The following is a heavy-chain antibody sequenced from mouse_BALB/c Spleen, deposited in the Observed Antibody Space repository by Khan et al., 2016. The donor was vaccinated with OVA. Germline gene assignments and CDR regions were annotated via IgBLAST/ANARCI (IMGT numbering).Heavy chain of an antibody. J-gene: IGHJ1*01. CDR2: INTYTGQP. D-gene: IGHD4-1*02. Sequence: QIQLVQSGPELKKPGETVKISCKASGYTFTNYGMNWVKQAPGKGLKWMGWINTYTGQPTYADDFKGRFAFSLETSASTASLQNNNLRNEVTATYFCARSNSYWYFDVWGAGTTVTVSS. V-gene: IGHV9-3-1*01. CDR1: GYTFTNYG. CDR3: ARSNSYWYFDV.